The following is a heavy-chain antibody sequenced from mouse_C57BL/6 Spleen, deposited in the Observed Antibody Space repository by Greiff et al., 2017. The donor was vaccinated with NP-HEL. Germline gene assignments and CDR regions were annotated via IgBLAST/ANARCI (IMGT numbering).Heavy chain of an antibody. J-gene: IGHJ4*01. Sequence: VQLQQSGAELVKPGASVKISCKASGYAFSSYWMNWVKQRPGKGLEWIGQIYPGDGDTNYNGKFKGKATLTADKSSSTAYMQLSSLTSEDSAVYCCASITTVVATHYYAMDYWGQGTSVTVSS. V-gene: IGHV1-80*01. CDR2: IYPGDGDT. D-gene: IGHD1-1*01. CDR3: ASITTVVATHYYAMDY. CDR1: GYAFSSYW.